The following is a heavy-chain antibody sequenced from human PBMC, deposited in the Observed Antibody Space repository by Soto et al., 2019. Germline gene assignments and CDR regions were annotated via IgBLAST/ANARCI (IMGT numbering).Heavy chain of an antibody. CDR3: AKGGENDGHPHLDYYYYGMDV. CDR2: INPTGGGRT. D-gene: IGHD1-1*01. V-gene: IGHV1-46*01. J-gene: IGHJ6*02. Sequence: RASVKVSCKASGYDVTRYYIHWVRQGPGQGLEWMGIINPTGGGRTKYAQKFQGRVTVTSDRSTSTVYMELTSLRSDDTAVYYCAKGGENDGHPHLDYYYYGMDVWGQGTTVTVSS. CDR1: GYDVTRYY.